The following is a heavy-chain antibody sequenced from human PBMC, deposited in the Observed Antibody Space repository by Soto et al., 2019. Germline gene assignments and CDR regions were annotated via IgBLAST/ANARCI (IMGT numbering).Heavy chain of an antibody. V-gene: IGHV4-39*01. J-gene: IGHJ4*02. D-gene: IGHD3-10*01. CDR1: GDSISSSNYH. CDR3: ARHRGPTGPNY. CDR2: VYYSGST. Sequence: SETLSLTCTVSGDSISSSNYHCGWIRQPPGKGLEWIGSVYYSGSTYYNPSLKSRVTISIDASKNQFSLNLNSVTATDTAVYYCARHRGPTGPNYWGQGTLVTVSS.